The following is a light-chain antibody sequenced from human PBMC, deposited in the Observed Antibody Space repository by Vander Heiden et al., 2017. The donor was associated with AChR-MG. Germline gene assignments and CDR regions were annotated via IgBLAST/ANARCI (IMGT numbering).Light chain of an antibody. CDR3: QVWDSSRWV. CDR2: RDS. V-gene: IGLV3-9*01. CDR1: NIGSKN. J-gene: IGLJ3*02. Sequence: SSELTQPLSVSVALGQTARITCGGNNIGSKNVHWYQQKPGQAPVLVIYRDSNRPSGIPERFSGSNSGNTATLTISRAQAGDEADYYCQVWDSSRWVFGGGTKLTVL.